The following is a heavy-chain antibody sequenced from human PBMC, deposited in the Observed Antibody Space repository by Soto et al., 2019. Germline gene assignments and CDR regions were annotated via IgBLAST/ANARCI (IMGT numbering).Heavy chain of an antibody. CDR1: GGSISSSSYY. J-gene: IGHJ4*02. CDR3: ARHRLSSSHDYGDYGVGY. V-gene: IGHV4-39*01. CDR2: IYYSGST. Sequence: QLQLQESGPGLVKPSETLSLTCTVSGGSISSSSYYWGWIRQPPGKGLEWIGSIYYSGSTYYNPSLKSRVTISVDTSKNQFSLKLSSVTAADTAVYYCARHRLSSSHDYGDYGVGYWGQGTLVTVSS. D-gene: IGHD4-17*01.